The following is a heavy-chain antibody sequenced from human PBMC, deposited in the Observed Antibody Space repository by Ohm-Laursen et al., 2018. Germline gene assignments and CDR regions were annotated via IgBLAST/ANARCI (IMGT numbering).Heavy chain of an antibody. V-gene: IGHV3-30*03. CDR2: ISYDGSNK. Sequence: SLRLSCAASGFTFSSYGMHWVRQAPGKGLEWVAVISYDGSNKYYADSVKGRFTISRDNSKNTLYLQMNSLRAEDTAVYYCATWSGYPYWYFDLWGRGTLVTVSS. CDR1: GFTFSSYG. D-gene: IGHD3-3*01. CDR3: ATWSGYPYWYFDL. J-gene: IGHJ2*01.